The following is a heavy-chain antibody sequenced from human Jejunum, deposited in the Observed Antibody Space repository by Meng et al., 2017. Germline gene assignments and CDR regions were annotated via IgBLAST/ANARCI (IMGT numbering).Heavy chain of an antibody. CDR3: ATLCGGNCYSDY. J-gene: IGHJ4*02. CDR1: GYTFTSNA. Sequence: QVQLVQSGAEVRKPGASVKVSCKASGYTFTSNAMHWVRQAPGQRLEWLGWINTGNGNTKYSEKLQGRVTITRDTSASTAHMELSSLRSEDTAIYYCATLCGGNCYSDYWGQGTLVTVSS. D-gene: IGHD2-21*02. V-gene: IGHV1-3*04. CDR2: INTGNGNT.